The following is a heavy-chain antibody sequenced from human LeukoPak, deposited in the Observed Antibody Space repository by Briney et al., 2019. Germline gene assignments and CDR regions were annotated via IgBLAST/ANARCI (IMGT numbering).Heavy chain of an antibody. CDR1: GYTFTSYG. CDR2: ISAYNGNT. CDR3: ARGEGGSSSWVFYYYYGMDV. D-gene: IGHD6-13*01. V-gene: IGHV1-18*01. J-gene: IGHJ6*02. Sequence: ASVKVSCKASGYTFTSYGISWVRQAPGQGLEWMGWISAYNGNTNYAQKLQGRVTMTTDTSTSTAYMELRSLRSDDTAVYYCARGEGGSSSWVFYYYYGMDVWGQGTTVTVSS.